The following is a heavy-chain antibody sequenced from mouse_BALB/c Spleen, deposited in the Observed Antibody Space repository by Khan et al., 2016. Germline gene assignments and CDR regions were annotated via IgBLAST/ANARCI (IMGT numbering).Heavy chain of an antibody. CDR3: ARGAY. CDR1: GYPFSNYW. J-gene: IGHJ3*01. Sequence: QVQLKESGAELMKPGASVKISCKATGYPFSNYWIERVKQRPGHGLEWIGEILPGNNSSNYNENFKVKATFTADSSSNTAYMQLSSLTSGDSAVYYCARGAYWGQGTLVTVSA. CDR2: ILPGNNSS. V-gene: IGHV1-9*01.